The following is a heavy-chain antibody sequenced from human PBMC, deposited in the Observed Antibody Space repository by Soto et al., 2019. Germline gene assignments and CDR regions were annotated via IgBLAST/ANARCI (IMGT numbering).Heavy chain of an antibody. Sequence: QVRLEESGPGLVKPSETLSLICSVSGGSVNNADYFWSWIRHHPENGLEWIGYIYYSGSTRYNPSVTSRAPLSMGTSSHQFSLRLNSVTVADTAVDFCARDADYGGSRGGMDVWGRGTTVTVSS. CDR1: GGSVNNADYF. J-gene: IGHJ6*02. CDR3: ARDADYGGSRGGMDV. V-gene: IGHV4-31*03. CDR2: IYYSGST. D-gene: IGHD4-17*01.